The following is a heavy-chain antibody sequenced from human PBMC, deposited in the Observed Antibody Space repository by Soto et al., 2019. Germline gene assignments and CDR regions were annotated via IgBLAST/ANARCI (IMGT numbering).Heavy chain of an antibody. V-gene: IGHV4-59*08. CDR2: VYHSGKT. CDR1: SAYISSHY. Sequence: QVQLQESGPGLVKPSETLSLTCTVSSAYISSHYWSWIRQPPGKGLEWIGYVYHSGKTDSNPSLKSRVTISMDTSKNQISLSLTSVTAADTAVYYCARPKGTTPAVWYFDLWGRGTLVTVSS. CDR3: ARPKGTTPAVWYFDL. J-gene: IGHJ2*01. D-gene: IGHD2-2*01.